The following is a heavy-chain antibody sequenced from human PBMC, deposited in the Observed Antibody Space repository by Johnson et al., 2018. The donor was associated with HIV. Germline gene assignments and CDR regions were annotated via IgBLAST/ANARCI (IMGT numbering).Heavy chain of an antibody. CDR3: AKGDYFDTRAAFDI. V-gene: IGHV3-74*02. D-gene: IGHD3-22*01. Sequence: VQLVESGGGLIQPGGSLRLSCAASGFTFSSYWMHWVRQAPGKGLVWVSRINSDGSSTSYADSVKGRFTISRDNAKNTLYLQMNSLRAEDTAVYYCAKGDYFDTRAAFDIWGQGTVVIVSS. CDR1: GFTFSSYW. CDR2: INSDGSST. J-gene: IGHJ3*02.